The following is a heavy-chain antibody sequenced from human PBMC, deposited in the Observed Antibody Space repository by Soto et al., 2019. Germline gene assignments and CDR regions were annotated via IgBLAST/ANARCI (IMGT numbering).Heavy chain of an antibody. CDR2: ISGSGGGA. V-gene: IGHV3-23*01. CDR3: AKGSYYGPDY. Sequence: PGGSLRLSCAASGFTFSSYSMSWVRQAPGKGLEWVSAISGSGGGAYNAYSVEVRFTISRDNSNNTLHLQMNSLRAEDTAVYYCAKGSYYGPDYWGQGALVTVSS. J-gene: IGHJ4*02. CDR1: GFTFSSYS. D-gene: IGHD3-10*01.